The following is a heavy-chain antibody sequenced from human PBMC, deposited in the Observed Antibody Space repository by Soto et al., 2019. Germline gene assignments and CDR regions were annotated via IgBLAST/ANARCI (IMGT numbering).Heavy chain of an antibody. Sequence: QVQLVQSGAEVKKPGASVKLSCKTSGYTFSSYYIHWVRQAPGQGLEWVTIINPSDGSTSTTQKFQGRVTVTRDMSTSTVYMDLSSLRSEDTAVCYCALNAFDFWGQGTLVTVSS. CDR3: ALNAFDF. CDR2: INPSDGST. J-gene: IGHJ3*01. V-gene: IGHV1-46*01. CDR1: GYTFSSYY.